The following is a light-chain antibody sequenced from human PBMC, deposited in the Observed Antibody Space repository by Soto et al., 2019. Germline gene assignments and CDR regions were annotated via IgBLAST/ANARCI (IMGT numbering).Light chain of an antibody. V-gene: IGKV1-5*03. Sequence: IQMTQSPSTLPASVGDRVTITCRASQSIDRWLAWYQQVPGKAPRLLIYEASRLESGVPSRISGSGSGTEFTLTISSLQPDDFAPYYCQQYTNYPWTFGQGTKVDIK. CDR2: EAS. CDR1: QSIDRW. CDR3: QQYTNYPWT. J-gene: IGKJ1*01.